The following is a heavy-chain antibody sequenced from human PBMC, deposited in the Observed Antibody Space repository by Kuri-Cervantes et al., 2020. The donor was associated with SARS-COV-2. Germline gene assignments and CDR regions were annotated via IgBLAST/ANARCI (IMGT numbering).Heavy chain of an antibody. D-gene: IGHD4-17*01. V-gene: IGHV1-2*02. CDR1: ENTFRGYY. Sequence: ASVKVSCKASENTFRGYYIHWVRQAPGQGLEWMGWINPNTGDTKYAQKFQGRVTMTRDMSISTGYMELSSLRSEDTAVHYCARGYGDQPYEYDAFDIWGQGTRGTVSS. CDR2: INPNTGDT. J-gene: IGHJ3*02. CDR3: ARGYGDQPYEYDAFDI.